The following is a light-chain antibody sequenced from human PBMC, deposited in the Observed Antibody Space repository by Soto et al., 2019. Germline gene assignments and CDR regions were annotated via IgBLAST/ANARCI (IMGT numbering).Light chain of an antibody. CDR2: GAS. CDR3: QQYNNWLRIT. V-gene: IGKV3-15*01. J-gene: IGKJ5*01. Sequence: TVMSQSPATLSVSPGEGATLSCRASQSVSSNLAWYQQKPGQAPRLLIYGASTRATGIPARFSGSGSGTDFPLTVSGLQSEDFAVYYCQQYNNWLRITFGQGTRLEIK. CDR1: QSVSSN.